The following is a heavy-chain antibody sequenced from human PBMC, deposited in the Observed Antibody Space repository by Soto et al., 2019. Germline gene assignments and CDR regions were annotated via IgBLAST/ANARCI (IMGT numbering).Heavy chain of an antibody. J-gene: IGHJ4*02. CDR2: IGSDGTAI. CDR1: GFTFNSYA. D-gene: IGHD6-19*01. CDR3: ARPGLTVPGTRYFDH. V-gene: IGHV3-23*05. Sequence: EVQLLESGGGLVQPGGSLRLSCAASGFTFNSYAMSWVRQAPGKGLEWVSAIGSDGTAIQYADSVKGRFTISKDNSKDMLYLQNKSLRAENTAVYYCARPGLTVPGTRYFDHWGQGALVTVSS.